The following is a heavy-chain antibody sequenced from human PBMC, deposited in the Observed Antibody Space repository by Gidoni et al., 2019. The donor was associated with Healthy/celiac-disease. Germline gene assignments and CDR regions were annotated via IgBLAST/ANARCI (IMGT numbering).Heavy chain of an antibody. D-gene: IGHD6-19*01. CDR1: GYTFTNYY. J-gene: IGHJ4*02. CDR2: INPSGGST. V-gene: IGHV1-46*03. CDR3: ARSSKQWLVPGTFDY. Sequence: QVQLVQSGAEVKKPGASVKVSCKASGYTFTNYYMHWVRQAPGQGLEWMGIINPSGGSTSYAQKFQGRVTMTRDTSTSTVYMELSSLRSEDTAVYYCARSSKQWLVPGTFDYWGQGTLVTVSS.